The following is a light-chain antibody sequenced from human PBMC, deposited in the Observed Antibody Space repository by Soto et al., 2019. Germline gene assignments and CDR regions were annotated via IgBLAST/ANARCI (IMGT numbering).Light chain of an antibody. Sequence: EIVMTQDPVSLSVSPGERVTLSCRASQAIRTNLAWYQQKVGQAPRLLIYGSSTRATGIPARFSGSGSGTEFTLTISSLQSEDFAVYYCQQYGSSGTFGQGTKVDIK. J-gene: IGKJ1*01. V-gene: IGKV3-15*01. CDR3: QQYGSSGT. CDR1: QAIRTN. CDR2: GSS.